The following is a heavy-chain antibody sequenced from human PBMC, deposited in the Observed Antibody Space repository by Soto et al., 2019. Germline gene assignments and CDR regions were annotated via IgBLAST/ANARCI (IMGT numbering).Heavy chain of an antibody. CDR3: ARDHGYYDSSGYYTSFGYFQH. CDR1: GYTFTSYA. CDR2: INAGNGNT. Sequence: ASVKVSCKASGYTFTSYAIHWVRQAPGQRLEWMGWINAGNGNTKYSQKFQGRVTITRDTSASTAYMELSSLRSEDTAVYYCARDHGYYDSSGYYTSFGYFQHWGQGTLVTVS. J-gene: IGHJ1*01. D-gene: IGHD3-22*01. V-gene: IGHV1-3*01.